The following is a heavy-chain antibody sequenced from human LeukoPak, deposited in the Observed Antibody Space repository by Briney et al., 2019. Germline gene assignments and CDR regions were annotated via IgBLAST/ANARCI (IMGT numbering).Heavy chain of an antibody. D-gene: IGHD1-26*01. Sequence: GGSLRLSCAASGFTFSTYAMNWARQAPGKGLEWVSGISDSGATTYYPDSVEGQFTISRDTSKNTLYLQMNHMRVEDTAVYYCSKRGPVGRIDAYDIWGQGTMVTVSS. CDR3: SKRGPVGRIDAYDI. CDR1: GFTFSTYA. CDR2: ISDSGATT. J-gene: IGHJ3*02. V-gene: IGHV3-23*01.